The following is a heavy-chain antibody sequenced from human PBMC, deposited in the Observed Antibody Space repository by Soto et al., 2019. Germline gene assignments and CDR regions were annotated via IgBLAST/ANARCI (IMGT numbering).Heavy chain of an antibody. CDR1: GYTFSDHY. D-gene: IGHD3-10*01. Sequence: QVQLVQSGAEVKKPGASVKVSCKASGYTFSDHYMHWVRQAPGQGLEWMGWINPNSGGTKYARKIQGRVTMTRDTSISTAYMELSRLTSDDTAVYYCARTETGDDWGQGTLVTVSS. V-gene: IGHV1-2*02. CDR3: ARTETGDD. J-gene: IGHJ4*02. CDR2: INPNSGGT.